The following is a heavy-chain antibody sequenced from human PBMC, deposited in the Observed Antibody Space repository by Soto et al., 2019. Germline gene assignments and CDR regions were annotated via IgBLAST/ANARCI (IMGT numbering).Heavy chain of an antibody. CDR3: ARDTALYYYYYGMDV. J-gene: IGHJ6*02. D-gene: IGHD5-18*01. CDR1: GGSISSNY. Sequence: PSETLSLTCTVSGGSISSNYWTWIRQPPGKGLEWIGYIYYSGSTNYNPSLKSRVTISVDTSKNQFSLKLSSVTAADTAVYYCARDTALYYYYYGMDVWGQGTTVTVSS. CDR2: IYYSGST. V-gene: IGHV4-59*01.